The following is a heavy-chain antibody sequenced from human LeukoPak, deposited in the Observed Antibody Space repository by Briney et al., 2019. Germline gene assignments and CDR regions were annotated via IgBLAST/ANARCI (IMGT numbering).Heavy chain of an antibody. V-gene: IGHV3-48*01. CDR1: GFTFSSYS. J-gene: IGHJ3*02. CDR2: ISSSSSTI. D-gene: IGHD3-22*01. CDR3: ARAPYDSSGYYLPDAFDI. Sequence: QPGGSQRLSCAASGFTFSSYSMNWVRQAPGKGLEWVSYISSSSSTIYYADSVKGRFTISRDNAKNSLYLQMNSLRAEDTAVYYCARAPYDSSGYYLPDAFDIWGQGTMVTVSS.